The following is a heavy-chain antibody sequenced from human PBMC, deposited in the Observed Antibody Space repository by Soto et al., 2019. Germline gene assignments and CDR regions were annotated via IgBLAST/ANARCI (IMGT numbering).Heavy chain of an antibody. D-gene: IGHD6-19*01. CDR3: ARDQQEGRQWLVQTPYYYGMDG. V-gene: IGHV3-21*01. CDR2: ISSSSSYI. Sequence: PGGSLRLSCAASGFTFSSYSMNWVRQAPGKGLEWVSSISSSSSYIYYADSVKGRFTISRDNAKNSLYLQMNSLRAEDTAVYYCARDQQEGRQWLVQTPYYYGMDGWGQGTTVTVSS. J-gene: IGHJ6*02. CDR1: GFTFSSYS.